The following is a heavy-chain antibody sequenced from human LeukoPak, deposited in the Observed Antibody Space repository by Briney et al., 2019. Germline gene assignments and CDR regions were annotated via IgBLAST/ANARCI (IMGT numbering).Heavy chain of an antibody. CDR2: ISGSGGST. D-gene: IGHD1-26*01. Sequence: GGSLRLSSAASGFTFSNFDMNWVRQAPGKGLEWVSAISGSGGSTYYADSVKGRFTISRDNSKNTLYLQMNSLRAEDTAVYYCAKDPLPKVGATPPFDYWGQGTLVTVPS. V-gene: IGHV3-23*01. CDR3: AKDPLPKVGATPPFDY. CDR1: GFTFSNFD. J-gene: IGHJ4*02.